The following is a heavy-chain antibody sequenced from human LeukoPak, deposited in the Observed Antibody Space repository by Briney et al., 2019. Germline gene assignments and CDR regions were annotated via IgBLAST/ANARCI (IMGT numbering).Heavy chain of an antibody. J-gene: IGHJ6*03. V-gene: IGHV1-24*01. CDR1: GYTLTKLS. D-gene: IGHD3-10*01. CDR3: ATINYYGSGSYLYYYYYVDV. Sequence: ASVKVSCKVSGYTLTKLSVHWVRQAPGKGLEWMGGFDPEDGETIYAQKFLGRVTMTEDTSTDTAYMELSSLRSEDTAVYYCATINYYGSGSYLYYYYYVDVWGKGTTVTVSS. CDR2: FDPEDGET.